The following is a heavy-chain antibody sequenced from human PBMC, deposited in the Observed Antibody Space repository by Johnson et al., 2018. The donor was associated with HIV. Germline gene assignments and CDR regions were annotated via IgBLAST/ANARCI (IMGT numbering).Heavy chain of an antibody. V-gene: IGHV3-33*01. D-gene: IGHD6-19*01. J-gene: IGHJ3*02. CDR1: GFTFSSYG. Sequence: QVLLVESGGGVVQPGKSLRLSCAASGFTFSSYGMHWVRQAPGKGLQWVAAIWYDGNNKYYADSVKGRFTVSRDNSKNTLYLQMNSLRAEDTAVYYCARGDSSGWYRYAFDIWGQGTMVTVSS. CDR2: IWYDGNNK. CDR3: ARGDSSGWYRYAFDI.